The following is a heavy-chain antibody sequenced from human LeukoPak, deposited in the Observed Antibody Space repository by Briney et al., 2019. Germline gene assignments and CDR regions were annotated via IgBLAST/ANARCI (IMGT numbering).Heavy chain of an antibody. CDR3: AKDGVGGELNW. CDR2: ISSSGSTI. CDR1: GFIFSSYY. D-gene: IGHD1-26*01. V-gene: IGHV3-48*01. J-gene: IGHJ4*02. Sequence: GGSLRLSCAASGFIFSSYYMNWVRQAPGKGLEWLSYISSSGSTIYYADSVKGRFTISRDNAKNSLFLQMSSLRAEDTAVYYCAKDGVGGELNWWGQGTLVTVSS.